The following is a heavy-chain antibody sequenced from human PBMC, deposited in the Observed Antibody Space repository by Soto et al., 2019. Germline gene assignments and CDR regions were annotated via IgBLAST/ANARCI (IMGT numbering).Heavy chain of an antibody. J-gene: IGHJ4*01. Sequence: GGPLRLSCAASGFSFSAAWLNWVRQAPGKGLEWVGRIKSKADGGTTDFAAPMKGRFAVSRDDSKNLAYLQINSLKTEDTAVYYCSTDSHFTGILDRLGYWGHGPLVTV. V-gene: IGHV3-15*07. D-gene: IGHD1-1*01. CDR1: GFSFSAAW. CDR2: IKSKADGGTT. CDR3: STDSHFTGILDRLGY.